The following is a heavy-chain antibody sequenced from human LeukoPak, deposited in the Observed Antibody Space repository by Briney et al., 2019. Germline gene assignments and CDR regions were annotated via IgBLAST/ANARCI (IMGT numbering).Heavy chain of an antibody. D-gene: IGHD3-22*01. CDR2: INHTGST. CDR3: ARTLDSRAYVVRRPYGMDV. V-gene: IGHV4-34*01. CDR1: GWSFSGYY. J-gene: IGHJ6*02. Sequence: SETLSLTCAVYGWSFSGYYWNWIRQPPGKGLEWIGEINHTGSTNYNPSLKSRVTISLDTSKNQFSLKVSSVTAADTAVYYCARTLDSRAYVVRRPYGMDVWGQGTTVTVSS.